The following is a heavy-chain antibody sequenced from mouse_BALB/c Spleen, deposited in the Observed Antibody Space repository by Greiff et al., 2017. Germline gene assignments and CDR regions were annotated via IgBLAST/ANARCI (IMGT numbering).Heavy chain of an antibody. CDR3: ARGNYGSRPYYAMDY. Sequence: EVQGVESGGGLVQPGGSRKLSCAASGFTFSSFGMHWVRQAPEKGLEWVAYISSGSSTIYYADTVKGRFTISRDNPKNTLFLQMTSLRSEDTAMYYCARGNYGSRPYYAMDYWGQGTSVTVSS. D-gene: IGHD1-1*01. V-gene: IGHV5-17*02. CDR1: GFTFSSFG. J-gene: IGHJ4*01. CDR2: ISSGSSTI.